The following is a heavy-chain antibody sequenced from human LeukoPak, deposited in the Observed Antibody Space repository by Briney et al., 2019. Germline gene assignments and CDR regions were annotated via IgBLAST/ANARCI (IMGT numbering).Heavy chain of an antibody. CDR2: IYSGDST. V-gene: IGHV3-66*01. Sequence: PGGSLRLSCAASGFTVINNYMSWVRQAPGKGLEWVSFIYSGDSTYYADSVKGRFTISRDSSKNTVHLQMNSLRAEDTAVYYRARDGGSGTSTGYNGYYYYGMDVWGQGTTVTVSS. D-gene: IGHD3-9*01. CDR1: GFTVINNY. CDR3: ARDGGSGTSTGYNGYYYYGMDV. J-gene: IGHJ6*02.